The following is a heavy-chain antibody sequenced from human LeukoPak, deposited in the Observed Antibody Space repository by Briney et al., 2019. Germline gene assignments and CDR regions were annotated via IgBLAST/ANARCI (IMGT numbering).Heavy chain of an antibody. J-gene: IGHJ4*02. CDR3: ARAGKDYYDSSGHFDY. D-gene: IGHD3-22*01. V-gene: IGHV3-30-3*01. CDR1: GFTFSSYA. Sequence: GRSLRLSCAASGFTFSSYAMHWVRQAPGKGLEWVAVISYDGSNKYYADSVKGRFTISRDNSKNTLYLQMNSLRAEDTAVYYCARAGKDYYDSSGHFDYWGQGTLVTVSS. CDR2: ISYDGSNK.